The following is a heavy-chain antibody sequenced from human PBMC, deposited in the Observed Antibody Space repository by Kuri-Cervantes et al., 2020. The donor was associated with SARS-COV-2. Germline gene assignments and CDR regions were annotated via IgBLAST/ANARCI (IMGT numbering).Heavy chain of an antibody. Sequence: SETLSLTCTVSDGSISPYYWGWIRQPPGKGLQWIGFVYYSGTTNYSPSLGSRVTMSVDTSKNQLSLKLSSVTAADTAVYYCARYDYGDYVDAFDIWGQGTMVTVSS. V-gene: IGHV4-59*12. CDR2: VYYSGTT. CDR1: DGSISPYY. J-gene: IGHJ3*02. CDR3: ARYDYGDYVDAFDI. D-gene: IGHD4-17*01.